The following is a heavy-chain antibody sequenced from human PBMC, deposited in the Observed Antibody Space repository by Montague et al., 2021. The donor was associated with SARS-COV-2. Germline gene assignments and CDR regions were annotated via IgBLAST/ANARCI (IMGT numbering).Heavy chain of an antibody. CDR1: GFTFSSFA. CDR3: ARDVYSSSWFARPDN. V-gene: IGHV3-30*04. D-gene: IGHD6-13*01. CDR2: ISYDGSDK. J-gene: IGHJ4*02. Sequence: SRRLSWSASGFTFSSFAVHWVRQAPGKGLEWVAVISYDGSDKYYVDSVEGRFTISRDNSKNTLYLQMNSLRAEDTAVYYCARDVYSSSWFARPDNWGQGTLVTVSS.